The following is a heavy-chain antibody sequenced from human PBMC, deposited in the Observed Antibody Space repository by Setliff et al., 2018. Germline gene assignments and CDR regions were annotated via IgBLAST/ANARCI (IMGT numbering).Heavy chain of an antibody. CDR3: VKGTNVVMVYTGFDY. Sequence: PGGSLRLSCAASGFTFSTYRMHWVRQAPGKGLEWVAVIWDDGVKKYHADSVKGRFTISRDNSKNTLFLQMSSLRAADTAVYYCVKGTNVVMVYTGFDYWGQGTLVTVSS. CDR1: GFTFSTYR. D-gene: IGHD2-8*01. V-gene: IGHV3-33*06. CDR2: IWDDGVKK. J-gene: IGHJ4*02.